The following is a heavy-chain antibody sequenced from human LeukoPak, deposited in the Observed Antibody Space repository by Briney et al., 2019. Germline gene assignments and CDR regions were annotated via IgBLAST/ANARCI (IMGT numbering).Heavy chain of an antibody. V-gene: IGHV3-30*02. J-gene: IGHJ4*02. CDR2: IQNDGSNK. Sequence: GGSLRLSCEASGFTFSSYWMSWVRQAPGRGLEWVAFIQNDGSNKYYGDAVQGRFTISRDNSKNTVYLQMNNLRGDDTAEYYCAKDSGDGTTYGYYCLDYWGQGTLVTVSS. CDR1: GFTFSSYW. D-gene: IGHD1-14*01. CDR3: AKDSGDGTTYGYYCLDY.